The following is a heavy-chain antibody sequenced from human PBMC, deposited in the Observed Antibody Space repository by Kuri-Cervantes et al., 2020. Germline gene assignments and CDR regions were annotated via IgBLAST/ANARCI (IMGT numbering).Heavy chain of an antibody. V-gene: IGHV4-30-4*01. CDR1: GGSISSGDYY. CDR3: ARGPLVSGAPLKRKRFDY. CDR2: IYYSGST. D-gene: IGHD6-6*01. J-gene: IGHJ4*02. Sequence: LSCTVSGGSISSGDYYWSWIRQPPGKGLEWIGYIYYSGSTYYNPSLKSRVTISVDTSKNQFSLKLSSVTAADTAVYYCARGPLVSGAPLKRKRFDYWGQGTLVTVSS.